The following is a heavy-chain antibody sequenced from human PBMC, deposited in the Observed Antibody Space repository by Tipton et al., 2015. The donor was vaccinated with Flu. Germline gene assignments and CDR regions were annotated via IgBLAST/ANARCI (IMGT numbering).Heavy chain of an antibody. CDR3: TRDRIPSSSMDHFFYTAMDV. CDR1: GFTFDDYP. D-gene: IGHD2-2*01. V-gene: IGHV3-9*01. Sequence: SLRLSCAASGFTFDDYPLHWVRQVPGKGLEWVSSINWKGNSEFYADSVKGRFAISRDNAKNSLYLQMDSLRPEDTALYFCTRDRIPSSSMDHFFYTAMDVWGLGTMVTVSS. J-gene: IGHJ6*02. CDR2: INWKGNSE.